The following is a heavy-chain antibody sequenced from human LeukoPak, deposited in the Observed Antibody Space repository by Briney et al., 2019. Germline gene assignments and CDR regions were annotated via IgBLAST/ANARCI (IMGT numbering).Heavy chain of an antibody. D-gene: IGHD3-9*01. V-gene: IGHV3-48*03. Sequence: HSGGSLRLSCAASGFTFSSYEMSWVRQAPGKGLEWVSYISSSGSTIYYADSVKGRFTISRDNAKNSLYLQMNSLRAEDTAVYYWGGLPSREYYDILTGFWFDPWGQEPLVAVSS. CDR2: ISSSGSTI. CDR1: GFTFSSYE. J-gene: IGHJ5*02. CDR3: GGLPSREYYDILTGFWFDP.